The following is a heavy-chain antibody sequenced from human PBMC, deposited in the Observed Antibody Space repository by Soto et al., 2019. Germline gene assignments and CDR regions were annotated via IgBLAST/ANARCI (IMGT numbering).Heavy chain of an antibody. D-gene: IGHD2-2*01. J-gene: IGHJ3*02. CDR1: GYTFTGYY. CDR3: ARVTRYCSSTSCQGDAFDI. Sequence: ASVKVSCKASGYTFTGYYMHWVRQAPGQGLEWMGWINPNSGGTNYAQKFQGWVTMTRDTSISTAYMELSRLRSDDTAVYYCARVTRYCSSTSCQGDAFDIWGQGTMVTVSS. V-gene: IGHV1-2*04. CDR2: INPNSGGT.